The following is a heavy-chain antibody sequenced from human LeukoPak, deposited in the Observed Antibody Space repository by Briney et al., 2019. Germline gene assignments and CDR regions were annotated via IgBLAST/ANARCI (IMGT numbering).Heavy chain of an antibody. J-gene: IGHJ4*02. CDR3: ARDGTPYYYDDSGPYPFDY. CDR2: ISTYNGKT. CDR1: GFTFTSYG. D-gene: IGHD3-22*01. Sequence: GASVKVSCKASGFTFTSYGISWVRQAPGHGLEWMGWISTYNGKTNYAQMLQGRVTMTTDTSTSTAYMELRSLRSDDTAVYYCARDGTPYYYDDSGPYPFDYWGQGTLVTVSS. V-gene: IGHV1-18*01.